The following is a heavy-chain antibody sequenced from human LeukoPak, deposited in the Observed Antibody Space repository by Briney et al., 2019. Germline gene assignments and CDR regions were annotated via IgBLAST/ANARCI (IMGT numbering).Heavy chain of an antibody. Sequence: SETLSLTCTVSGGSISSSNNYWGWIRQPPGKGLEWIGSIYYSGSTYYKSSLKSRVTISVDTSKNQFSLKLSSVTAADTAVYYCARHVSSWYHLDYWGQGTLVTVSS. CDR3: ARHVSSWYHLDY. V-gene: IGHV4-39*01. J-gene: IGHJ4*02. CDR2: IYYSGST. CDR1: GGSISSSNNY. D-gene: IGHD6-13*01.